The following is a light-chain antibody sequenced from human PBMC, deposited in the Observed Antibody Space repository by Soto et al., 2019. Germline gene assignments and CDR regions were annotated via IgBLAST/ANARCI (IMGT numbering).Light chain of an antibody. CDR1: QDIRSS. CDR3: QTYNSAPRT. V-gene: IGKV3-15*01. Sequence: EIVMTQSPATLSVSPGERVTLSCRASQDIRSSLAWYQQKPGQAPRLLIYGASIRATGVPATFSGSGSGTEFTLTISSLQPEDVATYFCQTYNSAPRTFGQGTKVDI. J-gene: IGKJ1*01. CDR2: GAS.